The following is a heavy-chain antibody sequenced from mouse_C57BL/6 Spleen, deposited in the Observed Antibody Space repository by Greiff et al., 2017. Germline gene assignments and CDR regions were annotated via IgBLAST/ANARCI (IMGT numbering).Heavy chain of an antibody. J-gene: IGHJ2*01. CDR3: ASLYGRSLEY. D-gene: IGHD1-1*01. Sequence: QVQLQQPGAELVKPGASVKLSCKASGYTFTSYWMHWVKQRPGQGLEWIGMIHPNSGSTNYNEKFKSKATLTVDKSSSTAYMQLSSLTSADSAVYYWASLYGRSLEYWGQGTTLTVSS. CDR2: IHPNSGST. V-gene: IGHV1-64*01. CDR1: GYTFTSYW.